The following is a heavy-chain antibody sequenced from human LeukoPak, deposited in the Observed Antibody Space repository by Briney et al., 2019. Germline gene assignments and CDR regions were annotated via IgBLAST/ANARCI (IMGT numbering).Heavy chain of an antibody. CDR3: ARATDYSDFWSGSANFYFDY. J-gene: IGHJ4*02. D-gene: IGHD3-3*01. CDR1: GGSISSGGYY. Sequence: SETLSLTCTVSGGSISSGGYYWSWIRQPPGKGLEWIGYIYHSGSTYYNPSLKSRVTISVDTSKNQFSLKLSSVTAADTAVYYCARATDYSDFWSGSANFYFDYWGQGTLVTVSS. V-gene: IGHV4-30-2*01. CDR2: IYHSGST.